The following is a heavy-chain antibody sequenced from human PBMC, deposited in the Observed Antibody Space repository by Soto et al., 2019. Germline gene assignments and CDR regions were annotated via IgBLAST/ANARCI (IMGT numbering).Heavy chain of an antibody. Sequence: LQESGPGLVKPSQTLSLTCFVSGYSITAGGYYWSWIRHHPGKGLEWIGSFYSSGSIIYNPSLRSRVSISGDTSSNQFSMSLTSVTAADTARYYCARMYNSGSGWFHPWGQGTLVTVSS. CDR1: GYSITAGGYY. D-gene: IGHD5-12*01. J-gene: IGHJ5*02. CDR3: ARMYNSGSGWFHP. CDR2: FYSSGSI. V-gene: IGHV4-31*03.